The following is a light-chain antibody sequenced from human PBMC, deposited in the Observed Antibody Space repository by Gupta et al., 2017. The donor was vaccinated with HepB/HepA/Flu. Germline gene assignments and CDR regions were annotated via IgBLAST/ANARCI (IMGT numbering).Light chain of an antibody. CDR1: QSISSY. V-gene: IGKV1-39*01. Sequence: DIQMTQSPSSLSASIGDRVTITCRASQSISSYLIWFQQKPGKAPNLLIYSTSTLQSGVPSRFSGSGARTNFTLTINSRQPEDFATYYCQQRHRIPWTFGQGTKVEIK. J-gene: IGKJ1*01. CDR2: STS. CDR3: QQRHRIPWT.